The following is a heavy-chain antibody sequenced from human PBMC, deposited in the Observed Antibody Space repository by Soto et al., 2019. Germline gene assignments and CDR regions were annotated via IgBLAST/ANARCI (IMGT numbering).Heavy chain of an antibody. D-gene: IGHD3-3*01. V-gene: IGHV5-51*01. CDR3: ARLRDDFWSGYYVPSDYYYMDV. CDR2: IYPGDSDT. CDR1: GYSFTSYW. J-gene: IGHJ6*03. Sequence: GESLKISCKGSGYSFTSYWIGWVRQMPGKGLEWMGFIYPGDSDTRYSPSFQGQVTISADKSISTAYLQWSSLKASDTAMYYCARLRDDFWSGYYVPSDYYYMDVWGKGTTVTVSS.